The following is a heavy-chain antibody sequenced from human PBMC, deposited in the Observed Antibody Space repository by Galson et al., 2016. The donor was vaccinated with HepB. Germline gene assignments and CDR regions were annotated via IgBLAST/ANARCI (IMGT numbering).Heavy chain of an antibody. CDR3: AREMGVAAPAVFDY. D-gene: IGHD6-13*01. CDR2: IWSDGSNK. J-gene: IGHJ4*02. V-gene: IGHV3-33*08. Sequence: SLRLSCAASGFIFSDYCMNWIRQAPGKGLEWVALIWSDGSNKYYADSVKGRFTISRDSSKNTLSLQMNNLRAEDTAVYYCAREMGVAAPAVFDYWGQGTLVTVSS. CDR1: GFIFSDYC.